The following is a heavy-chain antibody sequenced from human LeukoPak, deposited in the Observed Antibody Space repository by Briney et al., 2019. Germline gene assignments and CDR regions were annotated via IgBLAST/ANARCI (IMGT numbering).Heavy chain of an antibody. CDR3: VRHLSAGRPAFDI. V-gene: IGHV4-59*08. J-gene: IGHJ3*02. D-gene: IGHD2-15*01. CDR2: IYYSGST. CDR1: GGSINSYY. Sequence: KPSETLSLTCAVSGGSINSYYWSWIRQPPGKGLEWIGYIYYSGSTNYNPSLKSRITISEDTSNNKFSLKLTSLTAADTAVYYCVRHLSAGRPAFDIWGQGTMVTVSS.